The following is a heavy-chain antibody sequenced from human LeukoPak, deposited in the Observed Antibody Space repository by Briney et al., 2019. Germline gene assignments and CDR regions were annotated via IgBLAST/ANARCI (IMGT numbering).Heavy chain of an antibody. CDR1: GGSISRYY. J-gene: IGHJ4*02. V-gene: IGHV4-59*12. D-gene: IGHD2-8*01. Sequence: PSETLSLTCTVSGGSISRYYWSWIRQPPGKGLEWIGEISLTGLTHYNPSLESRVTVSLDKSKNQLSLNLTSVTAADTAVYYCSRENGAFSPFGYWGQGILVTVLS. CDR2: ISLTGLT. CDR3: SRENGAFSPFGY.